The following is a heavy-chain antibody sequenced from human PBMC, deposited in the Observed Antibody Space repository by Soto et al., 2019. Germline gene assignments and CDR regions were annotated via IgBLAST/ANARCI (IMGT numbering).Heavy chain of an antibody. CDR2: IFWNDDK. Sequence: QITLKESGPTLVKPTQTLTLTCTFSGFSFSTSGEGGGWIRQPPGKDLDWLALIFWNDDKRYSPSLKSRLTITNDTSKNQVDLTMTIMDPVDTATYYCPRHNFYDSSGEPDAFDIWGQGTMVTVSS. D-gene: IGHD3-22*01. CDR1: GFSFSTSGEG. V-gene: IGHV2-5*01. CDR3: PRHNFYDSSGEPDAFDI. J-gene: IGHJ3*02.